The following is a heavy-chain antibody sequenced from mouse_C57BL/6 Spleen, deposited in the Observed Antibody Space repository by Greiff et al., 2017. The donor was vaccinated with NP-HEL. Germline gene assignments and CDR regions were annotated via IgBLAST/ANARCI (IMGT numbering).Heavy chain of an antibody. V-gene: IGHV1-80*01. CDR2: IYPGDGDT. CDR3: ARRTPCYFDY. J-gene: IGHJ2*01. Sequence: QVHVKQSGAELVKPGASVKISCKASGYTFSSYWMNWVKQRPGKGLEWIGQIYPGDGDTNYNGKFKGKATLTADKSSSTAYMQLSSLTSEDSAFYICARRTPCYFDYWGQGTTLTVSS. CDR1: GYTFSSYW.